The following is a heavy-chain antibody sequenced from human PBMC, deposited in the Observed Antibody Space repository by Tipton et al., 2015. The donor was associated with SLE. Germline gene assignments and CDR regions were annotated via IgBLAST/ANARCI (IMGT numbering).Heavy chain of an antibody. V-gene: IGHV3-30*04. CDR3: ARCTIFGVVRGSFDS. CDR1: GFTFSNYA. J-gene: IGHJ4*02. Sequence: SLRLSCAASGFTFSNYAMHWVRQAPGKGLEWVAVISYDGNNKYYADSVKGRFTISRDNSKNTLYLQMNSLRAEDTALYYCARCTIFGVVRGSFDSWGQGTLVTVS. CDR2: ISYDGNNK. D-gene: IGHD3-3*01.